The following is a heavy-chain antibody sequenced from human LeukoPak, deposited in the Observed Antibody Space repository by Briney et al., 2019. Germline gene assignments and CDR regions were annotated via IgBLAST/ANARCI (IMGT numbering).Heavy chain of an antibody. CDR2: IIPIFGTA. V-gene: IGHV1-69*05. D-gene: IGHD5-18*01. CDR3: ARAGYSYGSAWFDP. CDR1: GGTFSSYA. Sequence: GASVKVSCKASGGTFSSYAISWVRQAPGQGLEWMGGIIPIFGTANYAQKLQGRVTMTTDTSTSTAYMELRSLRSDDTAVYYCARAGYSYGSAWFDPWGQGTLVTVSS. J-gene: IGHJ5*02.